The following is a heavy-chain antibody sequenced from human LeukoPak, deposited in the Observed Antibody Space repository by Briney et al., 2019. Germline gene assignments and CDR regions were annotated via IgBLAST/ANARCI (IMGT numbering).Heavy chain of an antibody. CDR1: GFTFSSYD. D-gene: IGHD2-21*02. CDR2: IGTAGDT. V-gene: IGHV3-13*04. Sequence: GGSLRLSCAASGFTFSSYDMHWVRQATGKGLEWVSAIGTAGDTYYPGSVKGRFTISRENAKNSLYLQMNSLRAGDTAVYYCARGNAYCGGDCSRNDAFDIWGQGTMVTVSS. J-gene: IGHJ3*02. CDR3: ARGNAYCGGDCSRNDAFDI.